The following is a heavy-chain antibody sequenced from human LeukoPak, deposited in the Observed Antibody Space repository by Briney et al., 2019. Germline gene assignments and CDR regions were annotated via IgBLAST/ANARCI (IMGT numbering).Heavy chain of an antibody. D-gene: IGHD1-14*01. CDR2: INPSGGST. V-gene: IGHV1-46*01. CDR3: ARDLTTGNNGDAFDI. J-gene: IGHJ3*02. Sequence: ASVKVSYKASGYTFTSYYMHWVRQAPGQGLEWMGIINPSGGSTSYAQKFQGRVTMTRDTSTSTVYMELSSLRSEDTAVYYCARDLTTGNNGDAFDIWGQGTMVTVSS. CDR1: GYTFTSYY.